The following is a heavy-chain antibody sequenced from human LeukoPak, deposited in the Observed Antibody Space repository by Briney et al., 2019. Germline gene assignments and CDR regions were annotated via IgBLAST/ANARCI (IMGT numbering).Heavy chain of an antibody. J-gene: IGHJ4*02. V-gene: IGHV4-39*02. D-gene: IGHD6-19*01. Sequence: SETLSLTCTVSGGSISSSSYYWGWIRQPPGKGLEWIGSIYYSGNTFYNPSLKSRVTMSVDTSKNHFSLKLSSVTAADAAVYYCATSTSGWSPVDNWGLGTLVTVSS. CDR3: ATSTSGWSPVDN. CDR1: GGSISSSSYY. CDR2: IYYSGNT.